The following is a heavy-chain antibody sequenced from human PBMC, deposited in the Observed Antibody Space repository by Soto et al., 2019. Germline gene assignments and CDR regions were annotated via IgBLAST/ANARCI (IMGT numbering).Heavy chain of an antibody. CDR2: IYYSGST. V-gene: IGHV4-31*03. Sequence: QVQLQESGPGLVKPSQTLSLTCTVSGGSISSGGYYWSWIRQHPGKGLEWIGYIYYSGSTYYNPPLQSRFTITVDTSKNQVSLTLSSVTDADTAVYYCARVVPAARVLWFDPWGQGTLVTVSS. CDR1: GGSISSGGYY. D-gene: IGHD2-2*01. CDR3: ARVVPAARVLWFDP. J-gene: IGHJ5*02.